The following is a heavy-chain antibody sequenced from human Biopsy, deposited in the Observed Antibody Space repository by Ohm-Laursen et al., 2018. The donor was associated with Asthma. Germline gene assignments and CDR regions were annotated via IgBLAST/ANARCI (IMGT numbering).Heavy chain of an antibody. CDR1: GGTFSSYA. CDR2: IIPIFGTA. D-gene: IGHD3-9*01. CDR3: ARTYYDFLTGQVNDAFAM. Sequence: SAKVSCKPSGGTFSSYAISWVRQAPGQGLEWMGGIIPIFGTANYAQKFQGRVTITADESTSTAYMEPSSLRSEDTAVYYCARTYYDFLTGQVNDAFAMWGQGTMVTVSS. V-gene: IGHV1-69*13. J-gene: IGHJ3*02.